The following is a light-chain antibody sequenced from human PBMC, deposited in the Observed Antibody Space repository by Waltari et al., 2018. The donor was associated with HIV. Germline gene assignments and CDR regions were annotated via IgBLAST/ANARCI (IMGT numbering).Light chain of an antibody. Sequence: DIPFTQSPSFLSASVQDTVTITCRASQDISNYIAWYQQRPGKAPKLLIYSASTLLSGVPSRFSGSGSGTEFTLTISSLQPEDFATYYCQQLNGYPVTFGGGTKVDIK. V-gene: IGKV1-9*01. J-gene: IGKJ4*01. CDR2: SAS. CDR1: QDISNY. CDR3: QQLNGYPVT.